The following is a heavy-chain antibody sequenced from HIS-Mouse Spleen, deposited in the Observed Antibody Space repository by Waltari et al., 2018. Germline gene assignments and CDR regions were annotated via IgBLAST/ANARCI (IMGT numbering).Heavy chain of an antibody. CDR1: GFTVRSNY. Sequence: EVQLVETGGGLIQPGGSLRLSCAAPGFTVRSNYSSWVRQAPGKGLESVSGIYSVGSTYYAYAVKGRFTISRDNSKNTLYLQMNSLRAEDTAVYYCARDDPYSSGWYDFDYWGQGTLVTVSS. V-gene: IGHV3-53*02. CDR2: IYSVGST. D-gene: IGHD6-19*01. CDR3: ARDDPYSSGWYDFDY. J-gene: IGHJ4*02.